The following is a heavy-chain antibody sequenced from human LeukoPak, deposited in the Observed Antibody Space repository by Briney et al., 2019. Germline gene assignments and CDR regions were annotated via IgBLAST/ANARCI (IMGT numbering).Heavy chain of an antibody. V-gene: IGHV1-18*01. CDR3: ARGPPYYYDSSGYQEYFQY. CDR2: ITGYNANT. J-gene: IGHJ1*01. D-gene: IGHD3-22*01. Sequence: ASVKVSCKTSGYSFTTFGISWVRQAPGQGLEWMGWITGYNANTNYAQKFQGRVTMTIDTSTTTVFMELRSLESDDTAVYYCARGPPYYYDSSGYQEYFQYWGQGTLVTVSS. CDR1: GYSFTTFG.